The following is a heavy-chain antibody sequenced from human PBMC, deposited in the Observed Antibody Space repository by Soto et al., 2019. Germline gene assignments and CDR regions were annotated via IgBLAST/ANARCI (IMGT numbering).Heavy chain of an antibody. CDR2: ISFDGNYK. CDR3: ARDFDADSRTDFDD. D-gene: IGHD4-17*01. J-gene: IGHJ4*02. V-gene: IGHV3-30*04. CDR1: GSIFSRYA. Sequence: GGSLRLSCSASGSIFSRYAMHWVRQAPGKGPEWVAVISFDGNYKYYADSVKGRFTISRDNAQNSLYLQMNSLRAEDTALYFCARDFDADSRTDFDDWGQGTLVIGSS.